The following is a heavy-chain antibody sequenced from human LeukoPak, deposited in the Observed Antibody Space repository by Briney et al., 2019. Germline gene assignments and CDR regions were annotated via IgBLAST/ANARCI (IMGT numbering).Heavy chain of an antibody. CDR3: ARAGSSWFYFQH. CDR2: LYSGGGT. CDR1: GFTDSSNY. D-gene: IGHD6-13*01. V-gene: IGHV3-66*01. Sequence: GRTLRLFRAASGFTDSSNYISWVRQAPGKGLEWVSILYSGGGTYYADSVKGKFTISRVNSKNTLYLQMNSLRAEDTAVYYCARAGSSWFYFQHWGQGTLVTVSS. J-gene: IGHJ1*01.